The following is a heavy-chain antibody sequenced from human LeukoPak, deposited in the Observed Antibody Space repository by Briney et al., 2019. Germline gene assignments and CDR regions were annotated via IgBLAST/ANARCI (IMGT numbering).Heavy chain of an antibody. J-gene: IGHJ4*02. CDR1: GFTFSSYT. CDR2: ISLSSSYI. V-gene: IGHV3-21*01. CDR3: ARAENALRFLEWLLFDY. Sequence: GGSLRLSCAASGFTFSSYTMNWVRQAPGKGLEWVSSISLSSSYIYYADSVKGRFTISRDNAKNSLYLQMNSLRAEDTAVYYCARAENALRFLEWLLFDYWGQGTLVTVSS. D-gene: IGHD3-3*01.